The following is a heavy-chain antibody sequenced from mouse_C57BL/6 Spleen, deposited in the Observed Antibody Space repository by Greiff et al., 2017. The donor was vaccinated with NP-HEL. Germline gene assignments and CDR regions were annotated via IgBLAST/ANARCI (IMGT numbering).Heavy chain of an antibody. Sequence: QVHVKQPGAELVMPGASVKLSCKASGYTFTSYWMHWVKQRPGQGLEWIGEIDPSDSYTNYNQKFKGKSTLTVDKSSSTAYMQLSSLTSEDAAVYYGARGSSGYAMDYWGQGTSVTVSS. CDR3: ARGSSGYAMDY. D-gene: IGHD3-2*02. J-gene: IGHJ4*01. V-gene: IGHV1-69*01. CDR1: GYTFTSYW. CDR2: IDPSDSYT.